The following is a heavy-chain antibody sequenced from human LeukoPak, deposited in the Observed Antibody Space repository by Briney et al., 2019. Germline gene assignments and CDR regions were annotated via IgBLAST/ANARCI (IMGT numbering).Heavy chain of an antibody. Sequence: ASVKVSCKASGYTFTSYAMHWVRQAPGQRLEWMGWINTGNGNTRYSQKFQGRVTITRDTSASTAYMELSSLRSEDMAVYYCAREVYDTGYFDYWGQGTLVTVSS. D-gene: IGHD3-3*01. J-gene: IGHJ4*02. CDR3: AREVYDTGYFDY. V-gene: IGHV1-3*04. CDR2: INTGNGNT. CDR1: GYTFTSYA.